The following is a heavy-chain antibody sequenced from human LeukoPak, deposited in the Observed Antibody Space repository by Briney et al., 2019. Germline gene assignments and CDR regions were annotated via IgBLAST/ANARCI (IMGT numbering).Heavy chain of an antibody. CDR2: INSDESIT. Sequence: GGSLRLSCAASGFTFSSSWMYWVRQAPGKGLVWVSRINSDESITTYADSVKGRFTISRDNAKNTLYLQMNSLRAEDTAVYYCARKGYDTSGSGYAFDIWGLGTMVTVSS. J-gene: IGHJ3*02. V-gene: IGHV3-74*01. CDR3: ARKGYDTSGSGYAFDI. CDR1: GFTFSSSW. D-gene: IGHD3-22*01.